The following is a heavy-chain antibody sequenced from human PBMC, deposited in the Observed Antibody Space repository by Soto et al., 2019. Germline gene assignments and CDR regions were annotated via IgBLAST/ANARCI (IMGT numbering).Heavy chain of an antibody. D-gene: IGHD2-15*01. J-gene: IGHJ4*02. CDR2: IRSKAYGGTT. CDR1: GFTFGDYA. CDR3: TREGLFCSGGSCYEGDYFDY. V-gene: IGHV3-49*03. Sequence: GGSLRLSCTASGFTFGDYAMSWFRQAPGKGLEWVGFIRSKAYGGTTEYAASVKGRFTISRDDSKSIAYLQMNSLKTEDTAVYYCTREGLFCSGGSCYEGDYFDYWGQGTLVTVSS.